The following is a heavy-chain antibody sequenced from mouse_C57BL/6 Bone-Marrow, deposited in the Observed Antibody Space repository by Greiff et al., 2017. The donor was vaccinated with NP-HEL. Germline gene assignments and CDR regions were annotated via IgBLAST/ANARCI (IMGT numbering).Heavy chain of an antibody. Sequence: VQLKESGPVLVKPGASVKMSCKASGYTFTDYYMNWVKQSHGKSLEWIGVINPYNGGTCYNQKVKGQVTLTVDNSSSTAYMELNSMTSENSAVYYCARRDYYGSSDAMDYWGQGTSVTVSS. CDR2: INPYNGGT. J-gene: IGHJ4*01. CDR1: GYTFTDYY. V-gene: IGHV1-19*01. CDR3: ARRDYYGSSDAMDY. D-gene: IGHD1-1*01.